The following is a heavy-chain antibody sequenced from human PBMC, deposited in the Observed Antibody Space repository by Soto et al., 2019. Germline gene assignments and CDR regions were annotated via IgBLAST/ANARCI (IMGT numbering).Heavy chain of an antibody. CDR1: GYTFTSYA. CDR3: ARDPGYSYGYN. Sequence: QVQLVQSEAEVKKPGASVKVSCKASGYTFTSYAMHWVRQAPGQRLEWMGWINAGNGNTKYSQKFQGRVTITRDTSASTADMELSSLRSEDTAVYYCARDPGYSYGYNWGQGTLVTVSS. D-gene: IGHD5-18*01. CDR2: INAGNGNT. J-gene: IGHJ4*02. V-gene: IGHV1-3*01.